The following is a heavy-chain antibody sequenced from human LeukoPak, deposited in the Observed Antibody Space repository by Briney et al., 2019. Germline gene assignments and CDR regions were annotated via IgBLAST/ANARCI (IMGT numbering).Heavy chain of an antibody. V-gene: IGHV3-11*01. D-gene: IGHD2-15*01. J-gene: IGHJ6*02. CDR1: GFTFSDYY. CDR2: ISGSGSDL. Sequence: GGSLRLSCVACGFTFSDYYMSWVRQAPGRGLEWVSYISGSGSDLYYVDSVKGRFTISRDNAKNSLFLQMNSLRAEDTAVYYCARSVGYYYTMDVWGQGTTVTVSS. CDR3: ARSVGYYYTMDV.